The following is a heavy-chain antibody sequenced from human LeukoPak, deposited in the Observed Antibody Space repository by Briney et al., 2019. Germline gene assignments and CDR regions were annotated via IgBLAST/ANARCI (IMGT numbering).Heavy chain of an antibody. CDR3: ARSMVRGVSNTLDDAFNM. J-gene: IGHJ3*02. CDR1: GGSIRSGTYY. V-gene: IGHV4-39*01. D-gene: IGHD3-10*01. CDR2: IYYNGNT. Sequence: KPSETLSLTCTVSGGSIRSGTYYWGWIRQPPGKGLEWIGSIYYNGNTYYNPSLKSRVTMSVDTSKNQFSLQLSSVTAADTAVYYCARSMVRGVSNTLDDAFNMWGRGTMVFISS.